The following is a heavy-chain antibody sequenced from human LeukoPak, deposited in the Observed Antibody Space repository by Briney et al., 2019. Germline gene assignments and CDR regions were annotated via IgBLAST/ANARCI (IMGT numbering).Heavy chain of an antibody. CDR2: IYYSGST. D-gene: IGHD3-3*01. V-gene: IGHV4-39*07. CDR3: ARVHRRITIFGVVISPFDY. CDR1: GGSISSSSYY. Sequence: SETLSLTCTVSGGSISSSSYYWGWIRQPPGKGLEWIGSIYYSGSTYYNPSLKSRVTISVDTSKNQFSLKLSSVIAADTAVYYCARVHRRITIFGVVISPFDYWGQGTLVTVSS. J-gene: IGHJ4*02.